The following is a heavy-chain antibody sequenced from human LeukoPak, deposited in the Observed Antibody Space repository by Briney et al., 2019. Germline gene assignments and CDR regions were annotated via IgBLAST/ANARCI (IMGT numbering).Heavy chain of an antibody. CDR1: GFTFSSYS. J-gene: IGHJ4*02. CDR2: ISSSSSTI. V-gene: IGHV3-48*04. D-gene: IGHD6-13*01. Sequence: GGSLRLSCAASGFTFSSYSMKWVRQAPGKVLEWVSYISSSSSTIYYADSVKGRFTISRDNAKNSLYLQMNSLRAEDTAVYYCARESIAAAGTKDYWGQGTLVTVSS. CDR3: ARESIAAAGTKDY.